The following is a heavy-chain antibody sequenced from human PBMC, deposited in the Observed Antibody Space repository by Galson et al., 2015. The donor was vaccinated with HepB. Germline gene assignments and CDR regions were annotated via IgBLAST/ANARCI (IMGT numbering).Heavy chain of an antibody. CDR3: AREVGPYYDILTQKAIYGMDV. CDR2: IYSGGST. Sequence: SLRLSCAASGFTVSSNYMSWVRQAPGKGLEWVSVIYSGGSTYYADSVKGRFTISRDNSKNTLYLQMNSLRAEDTAVYYCAREVGPYYDILTQKAIYGMDVWGQGTTVTVSS. D-gene: IGHD3-9*01. CDR1: GFTVSSNY. V-gene: IGHV3-66*01. J-gene: IGHJ6*02.